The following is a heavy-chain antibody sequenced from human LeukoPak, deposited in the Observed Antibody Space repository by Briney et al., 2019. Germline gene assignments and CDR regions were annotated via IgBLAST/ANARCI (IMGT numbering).Heavy chain of an antibody. J-gene: IGHJ4*02. CDR2: IISSGDNT. CDR3: ARFSSGWPKDY. V-gene: IGHV3-11*01. CDR1: GFPFRFNA. Sequence: PGGSLRLSCAASGFPFRFNAMSWVRQAPGKGLEWISTIISSGDNTFYADSVKGRFAISRDNAKNSLYLQMNSLRAEDTAVYYCARFSSGWPKDYWGQGTLVTVSS. D-gene: IGHD6-19*01.